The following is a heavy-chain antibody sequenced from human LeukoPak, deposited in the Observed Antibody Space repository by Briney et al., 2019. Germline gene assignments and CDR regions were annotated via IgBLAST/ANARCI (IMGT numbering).Heavy chain of an antibody. J-gene: IGHJ3*02. Sequence: GASVKVSCKASGYTFTCYYMHWVRQAPGQGLEWMGWINPNSGGTNYAQKFQGRVTMTRDTSISTAYMELSRLRSDDTAVYYCASPNYYGSGSRPNDAFDIWGQGTMVTVSS. CDR2: INPNSGGT. CDR3: ASPNYYGSGSRPNDAFDI. CDR1: GYTFTCYY. V-gene: IGHV1-2*02. D-gene: IGHD3-10*01.